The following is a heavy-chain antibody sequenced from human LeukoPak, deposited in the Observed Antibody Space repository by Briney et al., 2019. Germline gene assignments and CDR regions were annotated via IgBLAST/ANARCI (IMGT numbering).Heavy chain of an antibody. Sequence: GGSLRLSCAASGFTFSSYAMHWVRQAPGKGLECVAVISYDGSYKYYADSVKGRFTISRDNSKNTLYLQMNSLRAEDTAVYYCAREVSTGSSWYRDAFDIWGQGTMVTVSS. CDR2: ISYDGSYK. CDR3: AREVSTGSSWYRDAFDI. V-gene: IGHV3-30*04. J-gene: IGHJ3*02. D-gene: IGHD6-13*01. CDR1: GFTFSSYA.